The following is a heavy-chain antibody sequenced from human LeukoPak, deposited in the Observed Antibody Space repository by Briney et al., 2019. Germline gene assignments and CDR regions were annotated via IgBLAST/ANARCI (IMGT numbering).Heavy chain of an antibody. CDR2: IYHSGST. J-gene: IGHJ6*03. Sequence: SETLSLTCTVSGYSISSGYYWGWIRQPPGKGLEWIGSIYHSGSTYYNPSLKSRVTISVDTFKNQFSLKLSSVTAADTAVYYCARCSCSSTSCYAYYYYYMDVWGKGTTVTVSS. CDR1: GYSISSGYY. V-gene: IGHV4-38-2*02. CDR3: ARCSCSSTSCYAYYYYYMDV. D-gene: IGHD2-2*01.